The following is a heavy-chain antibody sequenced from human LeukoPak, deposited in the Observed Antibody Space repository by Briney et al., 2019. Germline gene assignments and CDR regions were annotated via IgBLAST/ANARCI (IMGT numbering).Heavy chain of an antibody. V-gene: IGHV3-23*01. CDR2: ISARGDGT. CDR1: GFTFTNYA. J-gene: IGHJ4*02. D-gene: IGHD3-9*01. CDR3: ATGTLRYFAF. Sequence: QPGGSLRLSCAASGFTFTNYAMSWVRQAPGKGLEWVSGISARGDGTYYADSVKGQLTISRDNSKNTLYLQMNSLRAEDTAVYYCATGTLRYFAFWGQGTLVTVSS.